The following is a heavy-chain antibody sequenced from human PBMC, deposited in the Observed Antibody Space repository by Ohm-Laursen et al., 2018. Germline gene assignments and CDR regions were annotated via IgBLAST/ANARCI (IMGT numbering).Heavy chain of an antibody. J-gene: IGHJ4*02. CDR2: IKQDGSEK. D-gene: IGHD6-13*01. CDR1: GFTFRNYG. Sequence: SLRLSCSASGFTFRNYGMQWVRQAPGKGLEWVANIKQDGSEKSYVDSVKGRFTISRDNAKNSLYLQINSLRAEDTAVYYCARGYSKLDYWGQGTLVTVSS. V-gene: IGHV3-7*04. CDR3: ARGYSKLDY.